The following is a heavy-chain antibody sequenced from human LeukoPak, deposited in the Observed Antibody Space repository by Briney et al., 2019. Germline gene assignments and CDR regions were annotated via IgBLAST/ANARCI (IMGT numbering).Heavy chain of an antibody. CDR2: ISVYNGNT. D-gene: IGHD3-16*01. J-gene: IGHJ6*03. CDR3: ARVLGWGYYYMDV. CDR1: GYTFTNYY. V-gene: IGHV1-18*04. Sequence: ASVKVSCKASGYTFTNYYMHWVRQAPGQGLEWMGWISVYNGNTNYAQKLQGRVTMTTDTSTSTAYMELRSLRSDDTAVYYCARVLGWGYYYMDVWGKGTTVTVSS.